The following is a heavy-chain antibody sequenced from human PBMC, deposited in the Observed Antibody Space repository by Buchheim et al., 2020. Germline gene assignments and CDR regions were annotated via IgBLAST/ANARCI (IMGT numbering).Heavy chain of an antibody. CDR2: IYYSGST. D-gene: IGHD1-26*01. J-gene: IGHJ5*02. CDR1: GGSISSSSYY. V-gene: IGHV4-39*07. Sequence: QLQLQESGPGLVKPSETLSLTCTVSGGSISSSSYYWGWIRKPPGKGLEWIGSIYYSGSTYYNPSLKSRVTISVDTSKNQLSLKLSSVTAADTAVYYCARDVGYSGSYLQWFDPWGQGTL. CDR3: ARDVGYSGSYLQWFDP.